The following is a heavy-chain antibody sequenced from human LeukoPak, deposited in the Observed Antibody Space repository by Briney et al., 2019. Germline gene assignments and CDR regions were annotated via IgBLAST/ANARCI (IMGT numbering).Heavy chain of an antibody. J-gene: IGHJ4*02. V-gene: IGHV3-48*04. CDR2: ISSSSSTI. Sequence: GGSLRLSCAASGFTFSSYSMNWVRQAPGKGLEWVSYISSSSSTIYYADSVKGRFTISRDNAKNSLFLQMNSLRAEDTAVYYCARYLNSGPEDFWGQGNLVTVSS. D-gene: IGHD1-26*01. CDR1: GFTFSSYS. CDR3: ARYLNSGPEDF.